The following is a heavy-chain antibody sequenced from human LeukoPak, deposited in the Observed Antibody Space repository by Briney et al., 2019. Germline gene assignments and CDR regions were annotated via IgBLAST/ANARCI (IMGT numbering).Heavy chain of an antibody. CDR2: IYSGDDT. Sequence: PGGSLRLSCAASGFTVSSNYMSWVRQAPGKGLEWVSVIYSGDDTYYADSVKGRFTISRDNAKNSLYLQMNSLRAEDTALYYCARQITMIVVVIPTVYMDVWGKGTTVTVSS. CDR3: ARQITMIVVVIPTVYMDV. CDR1: GFTVSSNY. J-gene: IGHJ6*03. V-gene: IGHV3-53*01. D-gene: IGHD3-22*01.